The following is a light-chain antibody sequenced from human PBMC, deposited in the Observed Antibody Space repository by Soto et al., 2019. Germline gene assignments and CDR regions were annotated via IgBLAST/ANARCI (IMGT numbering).Light chain of an antibody. V-gene: IGLV2-14*01. Sequence: QSALTQPASVSGSPGQSITISCTGTSSDVGAYNYVSWYQQHSGKAPKLIIYEVTNRPSGVSNRFSASKSGNTASLTIFGLQAEDEADYYCSSYTSSSSWVFGGGTTVTVL. CDR2: EVT. CDR1: SSDVGAYNY. CDR3: SSYTSSSSWV. J-gene: IGLJ3*02.